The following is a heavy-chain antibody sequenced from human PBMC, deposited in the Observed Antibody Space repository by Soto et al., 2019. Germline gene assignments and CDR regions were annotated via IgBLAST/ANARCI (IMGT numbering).Heavy chain of an antibody. CDR2: INVYNGNT. D-gene: IGHD4-4*01. V-gene: IGHV1-18*01. J-gene: IGHJ4*02. CDR1: GYTFTSYG. CDR3: ARDNSRVQYDD. Sequence: ASVKVSCKASGYTFTSYGISWVRQAPGQGLEWMGWINVYNGNTNYAQKLQGRVTMTTDTSTSTAYLDLRSLRSDDTAVYFCARDNSRVQYDDWGQGTLVTDPS.